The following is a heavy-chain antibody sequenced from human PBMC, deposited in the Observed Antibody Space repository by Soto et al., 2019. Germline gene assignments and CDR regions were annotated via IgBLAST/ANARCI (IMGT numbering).Heavy chain of an antibody. CDR3: ARLYSSSSYFDY. Sequence: EVQLLESGGGLVQPGGSLRLSCAASGFTFSSYAMSWVRQAPGKGLEWVSAISGSGGSTYYADSVKGRFTISRDNSKNTLYLQMNSLRAEDTALYYCARLYSSSSYFDYWGQGTLVTVSS. D-gene: IGHD6-6*01. V-gene: IGHV3-23*01. CDR1: GFTFSSYA. CDR2: ISGSGGST. J-gene: IGHJ4*02.